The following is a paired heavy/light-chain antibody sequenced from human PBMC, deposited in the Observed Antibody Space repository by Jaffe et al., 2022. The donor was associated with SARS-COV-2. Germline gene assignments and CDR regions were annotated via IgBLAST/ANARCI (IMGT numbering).Light chain of an antibody. CDR2: DVS. Sequence: QSALTQPASVSGSPGQSITISCTGTTNDVGGYNYVSWYQQHPGKAPKLMIYDVSYRPSGVSNRFSGSKSGNTASLTISGLQAEDEADYYCNSYTSSSTLNFGGGTKLTVL. V-gene: IGLV2-14*03. J-gene: IGLJ2*01. CDR3: NSYTSSSTLN. CDR1: TNDVGGYNY.
Heavy chain of an antibody. CDR1: GFTFSSYS. V-gene: IGHV3-21*01. D-gene: IGHD1-1*01. Sequence: EVQLVESGGGLVKPGGSLRLSCAASGFTFSSYSMNWVRQAPGKGLEWVSSISRSSSYIYYADSLKGRFIISRDNAKNSVFLQMNSLRAEDTAVYYCARSDIELDQYYFDYWGRGTLVTVSS. CDR2: ISRSSSYI. J-gene: IGHJ4*02. CDR3: ARSDIELDQYYFDY.